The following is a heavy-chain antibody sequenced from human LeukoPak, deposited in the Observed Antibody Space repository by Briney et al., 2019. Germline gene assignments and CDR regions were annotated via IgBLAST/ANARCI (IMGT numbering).Heavy chain of an antibody. J-gene: IGHJ6*03. V-gene: IGHV3-11*01. CDR2: ISSSGSTI. CDR3: ARGRVAVSTPYYTDV. Sequence: GGSLRLSCAASGFTFSDYYMSWIRQAPGKGLEWVSYISSSGSTINYADSVKGRFTISRDNAKNSLYLQMNSLRAEDTAVYYCARGRVAVSTPYYTDVWGKGTTVTVSS. CDR1: GFTFSDYY. D-gene: IGHD6-19*01.